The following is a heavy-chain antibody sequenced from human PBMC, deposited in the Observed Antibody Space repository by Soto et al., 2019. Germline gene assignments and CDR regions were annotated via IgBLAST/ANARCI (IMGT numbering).Heavy chain of an antibody. CDR3: ARDPLNSLSGLYH. CDR2: LNPSNGNS. V-gene: IGHV1-3*01. Sequence: QVQLVQSGAEVKKPGASVKVSCKASGYTFSTYAIDWVRQAPGQGLEWMGWLNPSNGNSRYSKKFQGRVNMTRDTSASTAYMELKNLTSEDTAVYSCARDPLNSLSGLYHWGQGALVTVSS. J-gene: IGHJ5*02. D-gene: IGHD3-10*01. CDR1: GYTFSTYA.